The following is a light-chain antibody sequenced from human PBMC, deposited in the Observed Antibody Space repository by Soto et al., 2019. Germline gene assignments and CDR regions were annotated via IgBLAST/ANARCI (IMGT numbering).Light chain of an antibody. V-gene: IGLV2-8*01. CDR3: TSYAGSNIPVV. J-gene: IGLJ2*01. Sequence: QSAPTQPPSASGSPGQSVTISCTGTSSDVGGYNFVSWYQQHPGKAPKLMIYEVSKRPSGVPDRFSGSKSGNTASLTVSGLQADDEADYYCTSYAGSNIPVVFGGGTKLTVL. CDR2: EVS. CDR1: SSDVGGYNF.